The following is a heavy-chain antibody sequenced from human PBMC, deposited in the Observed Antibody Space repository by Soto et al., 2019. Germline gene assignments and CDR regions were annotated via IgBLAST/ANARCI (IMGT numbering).Heavy chain of an antibody. CDR2: TYITGDT. Sequence: QVQLQESGPGLVKPSETLSLTCSVSGDSISSYYWRWIRPSAGKGLEWIGRTYITGDTNYNPSLKSRVTMSLATSKNQLSRKLNSVTAADTAVYYCAREYTETVDGPTPFYFDSWGQGTPVTVSS. CDR1: GDSISSYY. D-gene: IGHD7-27*01. V-gene: IGHV4-4*07. J-gene: IGHJ4*02. CDR3: AREYTETVDGPTPFYFDS.